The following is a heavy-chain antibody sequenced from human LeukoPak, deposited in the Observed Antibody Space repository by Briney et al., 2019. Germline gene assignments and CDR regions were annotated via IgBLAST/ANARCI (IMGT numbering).Heavy chain of an antibody. CDR3: ARDRKNFRIVAAGPGY. J-gene: IGHJ4*02. D-gene: IGHD6-13*01. Sequence: GGSLRLSCVGSGFIFSRYWMSWVRQAPGKGLEWVANIKQDGSERHYVDSVKGRFTISRDNANNSLYLQMNSLRAEDTAVYYCARDRKNFRIVAAGPGYWGQGTLVTVSS. CDR2: IKQDGSER. V-gene: IGHV3-7*01. CDR1: GFIFSRYW.